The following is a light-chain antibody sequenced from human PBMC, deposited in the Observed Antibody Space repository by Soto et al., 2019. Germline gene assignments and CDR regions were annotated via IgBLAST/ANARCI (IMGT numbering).Light chain of an antibody. Sequence: QSVLTQPASGSGSPGQSITISCTGTSSDVGGHNYVSWYQQHPGKAPKLMIYDVSNRPSGVSNRFSGSKSGNTASLTISGLQADYEADYYCSSYTSSSTLVVFGGGTKVTVL. CDR2: DVS. CDR1: SSDVGGHNY. J-gene: IGLJ2*01. V-gene: IGLV2-14*01. CDR3: SSYTSSSTLVV.